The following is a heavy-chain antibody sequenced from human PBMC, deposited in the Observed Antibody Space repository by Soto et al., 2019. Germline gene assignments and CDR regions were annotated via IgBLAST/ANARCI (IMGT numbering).Heavy chain of an antibody. Sequence: SVKVSCKASGFTFTSSAVQWVRQARGQRLEWIGWIVVGSGNTNYAQKLQGRVTMTTDTSTSTAYMELRSLRSDDTAVYYCARDDHTYYYYYGMDVWGQGTTVTVSS. V-gene: IGHV1-58*01. J-gene: IGHJ6*02. CDR3: ARDDHTYYYYYGMDV. CDR1: GFTFTSSA. CDR2: IVVGSGNT.